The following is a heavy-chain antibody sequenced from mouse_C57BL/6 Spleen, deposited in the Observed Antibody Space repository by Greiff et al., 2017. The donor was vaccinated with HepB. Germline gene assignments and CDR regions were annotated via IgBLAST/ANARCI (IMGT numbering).Heavy chain of an antibody. CDR1: GYTFTDYN. D-gene: IGHD4-1*01. Sequence: EVKLVESGPELVKPGASVKMSCKASGYTFTDYNMHWVKQSHGKSLEWIGYINPNNGGTSYNQKFKGKATLTVNKSSSTAYMELRSLTSEDSAVYYCARYETGTDAMDYWGQGTSVTVSS. V-gene: IGHV1-22*01. CDR2: INPNNGGT. J-gene: IGHJ4*01. CDR3: ARYETGTDAMDY.